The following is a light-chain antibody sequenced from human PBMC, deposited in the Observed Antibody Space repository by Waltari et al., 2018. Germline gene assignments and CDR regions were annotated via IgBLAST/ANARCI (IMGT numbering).Light chain of an antibody. CDR2: DVD. Sequence: QSALTQPRSVSGSPGQSVTISCTGTSSDVGGYAYVSLFQQYPGKAPKLIIYDVDKRPSGVPERFSGSKSGNRASLTISRRLSEDEAHYYCCSYAGSSRLFGSGTKVTVL. V-gene: IGLV2-11*01. CDR1: SSDVGGYAY. CDR3: CSYAGSSRL. J-gene: IGLJ2*01.